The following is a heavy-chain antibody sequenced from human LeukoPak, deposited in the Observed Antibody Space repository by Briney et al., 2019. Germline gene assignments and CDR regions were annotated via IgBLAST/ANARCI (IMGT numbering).Heavy chain of an antibody. CDR3: ARDTYYYGSGTLYFDY. Sequence: SETPSLTCTASGGSMSSYYWTWIRQPAGKGLEWIGRIYPTGSTNYNPSLKSRVTMSVDTSKNQFSLKLSSVTAADTAVYYCARDTYYYGSGTLYFDYWGQGTLVTVSS. D-gene: IGHD3-10*01. J-gene: IGHJ4*02. CDR2: IYPTGST. V-gene: IGHV4-4*07. CDR1: GGSMSSYY.